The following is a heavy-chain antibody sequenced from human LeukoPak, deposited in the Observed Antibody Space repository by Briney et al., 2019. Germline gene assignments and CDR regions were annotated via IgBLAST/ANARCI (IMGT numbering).Heavy chain of an antibody. Sequence: SGPALVKPTQTLTLTCTFSGFSLSTSGMCVSWIRQPPGKALEWLARIDWDDDKYYSTSLKTRLTISKDTSKSQVVLTMTNMDPVDTATYYCARMGVGTTMVTACDIWGQGTMVTVSS. J-gene: IGHJ3*02. V-gene: IGHV2-70*11. D-gene: IGHD5-18*01. CDR3: ARMGVGTTMVTACDI. CDR1: GFSLSTSGMC. CDR2: IDWDDDK.